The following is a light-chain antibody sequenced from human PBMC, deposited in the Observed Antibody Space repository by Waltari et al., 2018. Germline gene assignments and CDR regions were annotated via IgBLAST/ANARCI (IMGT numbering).Light chain of an antibody. CDR3: QQRSNWPLT. J-gene: IGKJ4*01. CDR1: QSVSSY. CDR2: DAS. Sequence: EIVLTQSPATLSLSPGERATLSYRASQSVSSYLAWYQQKPGQAPRLLIYDASNRATGIPARFSGSGSGTDFTLTISSLEPEDFAVYYSQQRSNWPLTFGGGTKVEIK. V-gene: IGKV3-11*01.